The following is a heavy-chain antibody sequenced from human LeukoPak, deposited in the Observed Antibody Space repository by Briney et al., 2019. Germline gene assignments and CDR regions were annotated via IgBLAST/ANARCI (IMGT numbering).Heavy chain of an antibody. CDR1: GYTFTGYY. Sequence: ASVKVSCKASGYTFTGYYMHWVRQAPGQGLEWMGWINPNSGGTNYAQKFRGRVTMTRDTSITTAYMELSSLRSDDTAVYYCARGYCSGGSCYSGYWGQGTLVTVSS. V-gene: IGHV1-2*02. CDR3: ARGYCSGGSCYSGY. D-gene: IGHD2-15*01. J-gene: IGHJ4*02. CDR2: INPNSGGT.